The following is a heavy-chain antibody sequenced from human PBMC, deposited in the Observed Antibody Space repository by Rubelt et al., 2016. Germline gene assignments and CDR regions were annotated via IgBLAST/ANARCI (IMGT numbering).Heavy chain of an antibody. J-gene: IGHJ5*02. V-gene: IGHV1-69*04. CDR2: IIPLLGIA. D-gene: IGHD3-3*01. Sequence: QVQLVQSGAEVKKPGSSVKVSCKASGGTFSSYAISWVRQAPGQGLEWMGRIIPLLGIANYAQKFQGRVTITADESTSTAYMGLSSLGSEDTAVYYCATGGDFGVVIPNWFDPWGQGTLVTVSS. CDR1: GGTFSSYA. CDR3: ATGGDFGVVIPNWFDP.